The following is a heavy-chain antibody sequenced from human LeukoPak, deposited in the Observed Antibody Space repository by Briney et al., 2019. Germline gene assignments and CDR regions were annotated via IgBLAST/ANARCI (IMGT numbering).Heavy chain of an antibody. CDR2: INEDGSTT. V-gene: IGHV3-74*01. CDR1: GFTFSSYW. CDR3: ARGGWQGNWFDP. Sequence: GGSLRLSCAASGFTFSSYWMHWVRQAPGKGLVWVSRINEDGSTTNYADSVKGRFTISRANAKNTLYLQLNSLRAEDTAVYYCARGGWQGNWFDPWGQGTLVTVSS. D-gene: IGHD6-19*01. J-gene: IGHJ5*02.